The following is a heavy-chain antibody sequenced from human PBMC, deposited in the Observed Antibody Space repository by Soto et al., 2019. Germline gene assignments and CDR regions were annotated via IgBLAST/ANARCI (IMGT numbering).Heavy chain of an antibody. D-gene: IGHD2-8*01. CDR2: INPSGGST. V-gene: IGHV1-46*01. CDR1: GYTFTSYY. CDR3: ARDQGYCTNGVFWEFDY. J-gene: IGHJ4*02. Sequence: ASVKVSCKASGYTFTSYYMHWVRQAPGQGLEWMGIINPSGGSTSYAQKFQGRVTMTRDTSTSTVYMELSSLRSEDTAVYYCARDQGYCTNGVFWEFDYWGQGTLVTVSS.